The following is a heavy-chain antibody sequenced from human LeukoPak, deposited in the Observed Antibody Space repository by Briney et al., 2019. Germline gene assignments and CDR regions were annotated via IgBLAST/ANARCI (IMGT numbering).Heavy chain of an antibody. CDR3: ARGGYDSGSYYKGPLYYFDY. CDR2: ISSSGNTI. Sequence: GGSLRLSCAASGFTFSDYYMHWIRQAPGKGLEWVSYISSSGNTIYYADSVKGRFTISRDNAKNSLYLQMDSLRAEDTAVYYCARGGYDSGSYYKGPLYYFDYWGQGTLVTVSS. D-gene: IGHD3-10*01. V-gene: IGHV3-11*04. CDR1: GFTFSDYY. J-gene: IGHJ4*02.